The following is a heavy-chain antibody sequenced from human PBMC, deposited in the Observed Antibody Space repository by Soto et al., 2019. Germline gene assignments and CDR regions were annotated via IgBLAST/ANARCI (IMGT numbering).Heavy chain of an antibody. D-gene: IGHD1-1*01. CDR3: SKALPSNLDFFYHMDV. J-gene: IGHJ6*03. CDR1: GFTFGSYA. Sequence: EVQLLESGGGLVQPGGSLRLSCVVSGFTFGSYAMSWVRQAPEKGPEWVAILGGNGFTTYYADSVKGRFTISGDKSKSQLFPQMNHLRTRGHGVFFLSKALPSNLDFFYHMDVWGRGTSVTVSS. CDR2: LGGNGFTT. V-gene: IGHV3-23*01.